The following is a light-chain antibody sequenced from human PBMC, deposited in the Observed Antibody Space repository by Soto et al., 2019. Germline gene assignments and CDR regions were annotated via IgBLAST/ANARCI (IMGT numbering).Light chain of an antibody. J-gene: IGLJ2*01. Sequence: QSVLTQPPSVSAAPGQKVTISCSGSSSNIGNNFVSWYQQLPGTAPKLLIYDNNKRPSGIPDRFSGSKSGTSATLGITGLQTGDEADYYCKTWDNSLSAYVVFGGGTKLTVL. CDR1: SSNIGNNF. CDR3: KTWDNSLSAYVV. V-gene: IGLV1-51*01. CDR2: DNN.